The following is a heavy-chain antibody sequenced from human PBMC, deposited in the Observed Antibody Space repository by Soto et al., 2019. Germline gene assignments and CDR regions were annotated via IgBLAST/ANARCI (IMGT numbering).Heavy chain of an antibody. Sequence: GGSLRLSCAASGFTFSSYSMNWVRQAPGKGLEWVSSISSSSSYIYYADSVKGRFTISRDNAKNSLYLQMNSLRAEDTAVYYCARDCSGGSCYSEYYYYYYMDVWGKGTTVTVSS. CDR3: ARDCSGGSCYSEYYYYYYMDV. CDR2: ISSSSSYI. CDR1: GFTFSSYS. V-gene: IGHV3-21*01. D-gene: IGHD2-15*01. J-gene: IGHJ6*03.